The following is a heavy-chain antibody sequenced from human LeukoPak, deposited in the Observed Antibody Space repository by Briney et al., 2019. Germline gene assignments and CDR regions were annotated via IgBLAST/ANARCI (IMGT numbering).Heavy chain of an antibody. CDR1: GFTFGGYG. CDR2: IAYDGSRA. Sequence: PGGSLRLSCAGSGFTFGGYGMHWFRQTPGKGLEWVSVIAYDGSRAFCADSVKGRFTISRDNPKNTMSVQMDALRDEDTAVYYCTRYNNDPFDYWGQGTLVTVSS. J-gene: IGHJ4*02. CDR3: TRYNNDPFDY. V-gene: IGHV3-33*01. D-gene: IGHD1-14*01.